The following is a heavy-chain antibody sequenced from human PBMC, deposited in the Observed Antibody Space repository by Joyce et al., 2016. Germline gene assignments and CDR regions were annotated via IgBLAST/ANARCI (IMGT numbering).Heavy chain of an antibody. CDR2: IYHTGTT. J-gene: IGHJ4*02. D-gene: IGHD1-7*01. CDR3: ARVILFHRSITGTM. V-gene: IGHV4-4*02. Sequence: QVQLQESGPGLVKPSGTLSLTCAVSGGSISSSNWWSWVRQPPGKGLEWIGEIYHTGTTNYNPSLRSRLTMSVDWSKNQFSLELTSVTAADTAVYYCARVILFHRSITGTMWGQGTLVTVSS. CDR1: GGSISSSNW.